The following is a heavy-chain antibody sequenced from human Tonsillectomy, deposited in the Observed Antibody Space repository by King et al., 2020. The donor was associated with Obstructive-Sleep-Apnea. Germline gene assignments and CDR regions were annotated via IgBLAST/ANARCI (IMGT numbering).Heavy chain of an antibody. J-gene: IGHJ4*02. V-gene: IGHV3-30*03. CDR3: ARESPGGTCFDY. D-gene: IGHD6-25*01. CDR2: VTDDGRNK. Sequence: VQLVESGGGVVQRGRSLRLSCAGSGFTFRDSSMHWVRQGPGKGLEWVAVVTDDGRNKYAESVKGRFTISRDNSKNTLYLQMNSLRTDDTAVYYCARESPGGTCFDYWGQGTLVTVSS. CDR1: GFTFRDSS.